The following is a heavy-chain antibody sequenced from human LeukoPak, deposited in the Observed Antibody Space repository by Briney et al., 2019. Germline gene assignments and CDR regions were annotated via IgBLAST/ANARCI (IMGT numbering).Heavy chain of an antibody. CDR3: ARGDSGQDYFDS. CDR1: GGSINNYY. CDR2: ISSRGTT. V-gene: IGHV4-59*01. Sequence: SETLSLTCTVSGGSINNYYWNWIRLPPGKSLEWIGYISSRGTTNYNPSLKSRVTISVDTSKSHFSLRLISMTAADTAVYYCARGDSGQDYFDSWGQGTLVTVSS. D-gene: IGHD5-12*01. J-gene: IGHJ4*02.